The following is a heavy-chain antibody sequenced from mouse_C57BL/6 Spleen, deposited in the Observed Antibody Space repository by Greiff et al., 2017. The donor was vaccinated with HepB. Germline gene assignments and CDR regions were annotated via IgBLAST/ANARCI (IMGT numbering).Heavy chain of an antibody. CDR2: IYPGDGDT. D-gene: IGHD2-3*01. J-gene: IGHJ4*01. CDR3: ARADDGYYGGAMDY. Sequence: VKLQESGAELVKPGASVKISCKASGYAFSSYWMNWVKQRPGKGLEWIGQIYPGDGDTNYNGKFKGKATLTADKSSSTAYMQLSSLTSEDSAVYFCARADDGYYGGAMDYWGQGTSVTVSS. CDR1: GYAFSSYW. V-gene: IGHV1-80*01.